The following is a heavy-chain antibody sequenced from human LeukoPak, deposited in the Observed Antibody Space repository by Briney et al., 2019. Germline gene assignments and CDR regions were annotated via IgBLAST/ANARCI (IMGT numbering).Heavy chain of an antibody. Sequence: SETLSLTCAVYGGSFSGYYWSWIRQPPGKGLEWIGEINHSGSTNYNPSLKSRVTISVDTSKNQFSLKLSSVTAADTAVYYCARARKAKYYYDGSGYPLDAFDIWGQGTMVTVSS. J-gene: IGHJ3*02. D-gene: IGHD3-22*01. CDR1: GGSFSGYY. CDR3: ARARKAKYYYDGSGYPLDAFDI. CDR2: INHSGST. V-gene: IGHV4-34*01.